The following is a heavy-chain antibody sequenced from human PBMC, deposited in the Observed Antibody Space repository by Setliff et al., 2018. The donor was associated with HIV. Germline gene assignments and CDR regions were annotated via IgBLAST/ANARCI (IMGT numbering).Heavy chain of an antibody. J-gene: IGHJ4*02. V-gene: IGHV4-59*08. CDR3: ARHSPSDY. Sequence: LSLTCTVSGDSISTDYWTWVRQPPGKGLEWIGYIYNSASTSYNPSLKSRVTISVDTSKNQFSLKLSSVTAADTAVYYCARHSPSDYWGQGTLVTVSS. CDR1: GDSISTDY. CDR2: IYNSAST.